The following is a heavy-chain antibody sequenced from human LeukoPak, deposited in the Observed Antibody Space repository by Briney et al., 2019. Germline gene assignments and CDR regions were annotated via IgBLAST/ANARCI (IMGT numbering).Heavy chain of an antibody. CDR3: ARGADNIGYYNIA. D-gene: IGHD3-22*01. V-gene: IGHV6-1*01. Sequence: SQTLSLTCAISGDDVSANSAVWNWIRQSPSRGLEWLGRTYYRSKWYVDYAVSVKSRITINPDTSKNQFSLHLNSVTPEDTAVYYWARGADNIGYYNIAGGQGTLVTAPS. CDR2: TYYRSKWYV. J-gene: IGHJ4*02. CDR1: GDDVSANSAV.